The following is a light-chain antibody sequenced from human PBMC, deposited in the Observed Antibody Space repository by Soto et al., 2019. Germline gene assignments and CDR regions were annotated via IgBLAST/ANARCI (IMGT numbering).Light chain of an antibody. J-gene: IGKJ2*01. Sequence: ETVMTQSPATLSVSPGERATLSCRASQSVSSSLAWYQQKPGQAPRLLIYGASTRATGIPARFSGSGSGTDFTLTISSLQSEDFAVYYCQQYNAWPPHTFGQGTKLEIK. CDR3: QQYNAWPPHT. CDR2: GAS. CDR1: QSVSSS. V-gene: IGKV3-15*01.